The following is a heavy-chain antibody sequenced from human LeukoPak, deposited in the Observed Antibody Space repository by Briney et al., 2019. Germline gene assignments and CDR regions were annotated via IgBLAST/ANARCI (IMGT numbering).Heavy chain of an antibody. D-gene: IGHD1-26*01. J-gene: IGHJ4*02. CDR1: GYTLTELS. V-gene: IGHV1-24*01. CDR2: FDPEDGET. Sequence: ASVKVSCKGSGYTLTELSMHWVRQAPGKGLEWMGGFDPEDGETIYAQKFQGRVTMTEDTSTDTAYMELSSLRSEDTAVYYCATVGHRIVGATGRDYWGQGTLVTVSS. CDR3: ATVGHRIVGATGRDY.